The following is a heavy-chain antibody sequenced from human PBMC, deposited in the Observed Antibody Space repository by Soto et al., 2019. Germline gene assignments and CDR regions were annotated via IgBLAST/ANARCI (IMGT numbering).Heavy chain of an antibody. Sequence: GASVKVSCKASGYTFTGYYMHWVRQAPGQGLEWMGWINPNSGGTNYAQKFQGWVTMTRDTSISTAYMELSRLRSDDTAVYYCARDAYSSSSPGLDYWGQGTLVTVSS. J-gene: IGHJ4*02. CDR2: INPNSGGT. CDR3: ARDAYSSSSPGLDY. V-gene: IGHV1-2*04. CDR1: GYTFTGYY. D-gene: IGHD6-6*01.